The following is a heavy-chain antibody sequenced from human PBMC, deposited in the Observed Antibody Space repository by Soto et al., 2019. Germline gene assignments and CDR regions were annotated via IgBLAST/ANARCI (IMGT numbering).Heavy chain of an antibody. V-gene: IGHV3-21*06. CDR3: ARESEDLTSNFDY. CDR2: ISSTTNYI. J-gene: IGHJ4*02. Sequence: PGGSLRLSCAASGFTFTRYSMDWVRQAPGKGLEWVSSISSTTNYIYYGDSMKGRFTISRDNGKNSLYLEIHSLRAGDTAVYYCARESEDLTSNFDYWGQGTLVTVSS. CDR1: GFTFTRYS.